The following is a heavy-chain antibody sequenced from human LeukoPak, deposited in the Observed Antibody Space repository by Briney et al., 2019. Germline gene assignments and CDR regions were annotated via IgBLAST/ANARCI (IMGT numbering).Heavy chain of an antibody. CDR1: GFTFSSYA. CDR3: AKADFNGITGTTSHFDY. D-gene: IGHD1-20*01. V-gene: IGHV3-23*01. Sequence: GGSLRLSCAASGFTFSSYAMSWVRQAPGKGLEWVSAINGSGGSTYYADSVKGRFTISRDNSKNTLYLQMNSLRAEDTAVYYCAKADFNGITGTTSHFDYWGQGTLVTVSS. CDR2: INGSGGST. J-gene: IGHJ4*02.